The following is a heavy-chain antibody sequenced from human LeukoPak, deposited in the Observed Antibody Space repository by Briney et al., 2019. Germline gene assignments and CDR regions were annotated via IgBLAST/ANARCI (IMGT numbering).Heavy chain of an antibody. CDR3: AKDRFYINEGCHGDFDY. CDR2: MSSSGGGT. CDR1: GFIFSSYT. Sequence: PGGSLTLSCAASGFIFSSYTMSWVCQAPRTGLERVSSMSSSGGGTYYADSVKGRFTISRDYSKNTLYFQMNSLTTEDTAAFYCAKDRFYINEGCHGDFDYWGQGTLVTASS. D-gene: IGHD2-8*01. V-gene: IGHV3-23*01. J-gene: IGHJ4*02.